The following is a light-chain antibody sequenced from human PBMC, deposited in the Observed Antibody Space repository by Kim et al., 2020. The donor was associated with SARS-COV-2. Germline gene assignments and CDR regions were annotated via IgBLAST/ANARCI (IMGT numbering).Light chain of an antibody. V-gene: IGLV3-25*03. CDR3: QSADSSGTLVV. CDR2: KDS. Sequence: SYELTQPPSVSVSPGQTARITCSGDALPKQYAYWYQQKPGQAPVLVIYKDSERPSGIPERFSGSSSGTTVTLTISGVQAEDEADYYCQSADSSGTLVVSG. CDR1: ALPKQY. J-gene: IGLJ2*01.